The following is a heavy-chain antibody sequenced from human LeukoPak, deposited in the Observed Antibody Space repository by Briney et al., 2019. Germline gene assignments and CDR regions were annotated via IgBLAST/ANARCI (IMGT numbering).Heavy chain of an antibody. D-gene: IGHD2-15*01. Sequence: ASVKVSCKASGGTFSSYAISWVRQAPGQGREWMGGIIPIFGTANYAQKFQGRVTITADESTSTAYMELSSLRSEDTAVYYCARDLGCSGGSCYSPSFWFDPWGQGTLVTVSS. J-gene: IGHJ5*02. CDR3: ARDLGCSGGSCYSPSFWFDP. V-gene: IGHV1-69*01. CDR2: IIPIFGTA. CDR1: GGTFSSYA.